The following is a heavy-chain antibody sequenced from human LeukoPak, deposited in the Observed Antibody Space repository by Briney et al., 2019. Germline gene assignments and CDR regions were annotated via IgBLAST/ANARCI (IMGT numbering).Heavy chain of an antibody. CDR3: ARPVLGVATNGTFDI. V-gene: IGHV5-51*01. J-gene: IGHJ3*02. Sequence: SGESLKISCKGSGYSFTSYWIGWVRQMPGKGLEWMGIIYPDDSDTRYSPSFQGQVTISADKSISTAYLQWSSLKASDTAMYYCARPVLGVATNGTFDIWGQGTMVTVSS. CDR2: IYPDDSDT. D-gene: IGHD3-3*01. CDR1: GYSFTSYW.